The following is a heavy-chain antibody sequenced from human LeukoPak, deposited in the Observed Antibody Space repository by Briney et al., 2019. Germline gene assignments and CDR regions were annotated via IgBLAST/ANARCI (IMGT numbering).Heavy chain of an antibody. CDR2: INHSGST. CDR1: GGSFSGCY. Sequence: SETLSLTCAVYGGSFSGCYWSWIRQPPGKGLEWIGGINHSGSTNYNPSLKSRVTISVDTSKNQFSLKLSSVTAADTAVYYCASGRWYSSGWFDYWGQGTLVTVSS. J-gene: IGHJ4*02. CDR3: ASGRWYSSGWFDY. V-gene: IGHV4-34*01. D-gene: IGHD6-19*01.